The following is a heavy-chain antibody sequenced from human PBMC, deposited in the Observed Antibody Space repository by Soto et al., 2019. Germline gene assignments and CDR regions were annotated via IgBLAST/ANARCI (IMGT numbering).Heavy chain of an antibody. Sequence: VPLVESGGGVVQPGRSLRLSCAASGFTFSSYGMHWVRQAPGKGLEWVAVIWYDGSNDDYVDSVKGRFTISRDNSNNMLYLEMNRLRAEVTAIYYCTRGYCSSYSCYGAAMDVWGQGTTITVAS. D-gene: IGHD2-2*01. CDR1: GFTFSSYG. J-gene: IGHJ6*02. V-gene: IGHV3-33*01. CDR2: IWYDGSND. CDR3: TRGYCSSYSCYGAAMDV.